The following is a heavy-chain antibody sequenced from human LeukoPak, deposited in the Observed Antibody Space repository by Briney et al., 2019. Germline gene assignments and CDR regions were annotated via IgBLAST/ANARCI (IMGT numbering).Heavy chain of an antibody. CDR2: IKQDGSEK. D-gene: IGHD3-3*01. V-gene: IGHV3-7*01. CDR1: GFTFSSYW. Sequence: GGSLRLSCAASGFTFSSYWMSWVRQAPGKGLEWVANIKQDGSEKYYVDSVKGRFTISGDNAKNSLYLQMNSLRAEDTAVYYCARGLYYDFWSGYYTNYYYYGMDVWGQGTTVTVSS. J-gene: IGHJ6*02. CDR3: ARGLYYDFWSGYYTNYYYYGMDV.